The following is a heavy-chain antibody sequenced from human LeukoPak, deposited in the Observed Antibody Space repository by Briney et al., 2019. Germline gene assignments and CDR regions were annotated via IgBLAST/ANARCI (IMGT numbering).Heavy chain of an antibody. D-gene: IGHD3-22*01. V-gene: IGHV3-20*04. CDR3: ARMGRYYDSSGYYPLGGY. J-gene: IGHJ4*02. Sequence: GGSLRLSCAASGFTFSSYSMNWVRQAPGKGLEWVSGINWNGGSTGYADSVKGRFTISRDNAKNSLYLQMNSLRAEDTALYYCARMGRYYDSSGYYPLGGYWGQGTLVTVSS. CDR2: INWNGGST. CDR1: GFTFSSYS.